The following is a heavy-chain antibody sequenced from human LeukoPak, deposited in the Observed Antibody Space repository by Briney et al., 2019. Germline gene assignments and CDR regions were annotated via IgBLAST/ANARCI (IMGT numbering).Heavy chain of an antibody. Sequence: PGGSLRHSCGHCGFTFRSYVMRGVAEARGEGGEWGSAIMGRIIRTYSVDSVRRRFTISTDNSKNTLYLQMDSLRAEDTATYYCARGITVFGTLDYWGQGTLVAVSS. V-gene: IGHV3-23*05. J-gene: IGHJ4*02. CDR3: ARGITVFGTLDY. D-gene: IGHD3-3*01. CDR2: IMGRIIRT. CDR1: GFTFRSYV.